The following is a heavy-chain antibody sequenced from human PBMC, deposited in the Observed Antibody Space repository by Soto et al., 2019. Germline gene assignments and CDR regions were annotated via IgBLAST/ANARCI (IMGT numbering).Heavy chain of an antibody. V-gene: IGHV3-23*01. CDR1: GFTFSTYA. J-gene: IGHJ4*02. CDR3: AKDDGGSGRDPFDY. CDR2: VSGSGSST. D-gene: IGHD3-10*01. Sequence: EVQLLESGGDLVQPGGSLRLSCAASGFTFSTYAMTWVRQAPGKGLEWVSTVSGSGSSTYYADSVKGRFSISRDNSKNTLYLQMNSLRAEDTAIYYCAKDDGGSGRDPFDYWGQGTLVTVSS.